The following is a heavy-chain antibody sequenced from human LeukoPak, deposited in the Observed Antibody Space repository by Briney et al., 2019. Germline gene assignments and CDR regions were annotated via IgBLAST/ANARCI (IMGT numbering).Heavy chain of an antibody. CDR3: ARDGAYSTIFY. CDR1: GLTFSNSA. V-gene: IGHV3-74*01. CDR2: INSDESST. J-gene: IGHJ4*01. D-gene: IGHD3-3*01. Sequence: GGSLRLSCVASGLTFSNSAMHWVRQAPGKGLVWVSRINSDESSTSYADSVKGRFTISRDNAKNTLYLQMNSLRAEDTAVYYCARDGAYSTIFYWGRGTLVTVSS.